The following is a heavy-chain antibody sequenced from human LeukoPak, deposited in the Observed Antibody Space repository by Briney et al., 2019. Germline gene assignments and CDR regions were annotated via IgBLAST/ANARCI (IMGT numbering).Heavy chain of an antibody. CDR2: ISAYHGNT. V-gene: IGHV1-18*01. Sequence: ASVKVSCKASGYTFTSYGISWVRQAPGQGLEWMGWISAYHGNTNKAQKLQDTVTMTTDPSTSTAYNELRSLRSEDTAVYYCATTSGYSNNEFDHWGQGTLVTVSS. CDR1: GYTFTSYG. D-gene: IGHD5-18*01. J-gene: IGHJ4*02. CDR3: ATTSGYSNNEFDH.